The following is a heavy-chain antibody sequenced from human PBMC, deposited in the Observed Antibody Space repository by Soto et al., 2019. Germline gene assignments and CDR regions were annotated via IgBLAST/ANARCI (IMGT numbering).Heavy chain of an antibody. CDR3: ARFAGGYSSSWAPDYYGMDV. V-gene: IGHV1-69*01. Sequence: QVQLVQSGAEVKKPGSSVKVSCKASGCTFSSYAISWVRQAPGQGLEWMGGIIPIFGTANYAQKFQGRVTITADESTSTAYMELSSLRSEDTAVYYCARFAGGYSSSWAPDYYGMDVWGQGTTVTVSS. D-gene: IGHD6-13*01. CDR2: IIPIFGTA. J-gene: IGHJ6*02. CDR1: GCTFSSYA.